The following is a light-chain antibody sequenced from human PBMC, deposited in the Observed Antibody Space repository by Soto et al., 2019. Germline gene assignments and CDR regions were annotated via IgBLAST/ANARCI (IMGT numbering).Light chain of an antibody. J-gene: IGKJ2*01. CDR2: GAS. CDR1: QSVTSSY. Sequence: EVVLTQSPGTLSLSPGQRATLSCRASQSVTSSYLAWYQQKPGQAPRLLIYGASIRATGIPDRFSGSGSGVDFPLSISRLEPEDFALFYCQHFDSSSYPFGQGTKLEI. V-gene: IGKV3-20*01. CDR3: QHFDSSSYP.